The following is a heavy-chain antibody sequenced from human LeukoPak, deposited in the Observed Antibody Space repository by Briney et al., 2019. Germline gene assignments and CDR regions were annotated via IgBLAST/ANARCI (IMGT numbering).Heavy chain of an antibody. CDR1: GFTFSSYG. Sequence: GGSLRLSCAASGFTFSSYGMSWVRQAPGKGLEWVAHIKQDGSEKYYVDSVKGGFTISRDNAKNSLYLQMNSLRAEDTAVYYCARIYCSGGSCYLPRYNWFDPWGQGTLVTVSS. CDR2: IKQDGSEK. V-gene: IGHV3-7*01. D-gene: IGHD2-15*01. J-gene: IGHJ5*02. CDR3: ARIYCSGGSCYLPRYNWFDP.